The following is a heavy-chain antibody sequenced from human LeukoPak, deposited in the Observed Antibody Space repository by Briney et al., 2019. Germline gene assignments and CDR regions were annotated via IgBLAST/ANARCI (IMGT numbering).Heavy chain of an antibody. V-gene: IGHV3-64*01. J-gene: IGHJ6*03. CDR2: ISSDGGST. Sequence: PGGSLRLSCAASGFTFSSYAMHWVRQAPGKGLEYVSAISSDGGSTYYANSVKGRFTISRDNSKNTLYLQMGSLRAEDMAVYYCARVALGYCSSTSCYGAGAYYYMDVWGKGTTVTVSS. CDR3: ARVALGYCSSTSCYGAGAYYYMDV. CDR1: GFTFSSYA. D-gene: IGHD2-2*01.